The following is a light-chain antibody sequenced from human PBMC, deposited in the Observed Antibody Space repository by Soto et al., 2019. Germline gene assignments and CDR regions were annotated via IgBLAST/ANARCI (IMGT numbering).Light chain of an antibody. Sequence: QSALTQPRSVSGSPGQSVTISCTGNSREFGGYNLVSWYQQHPGKAPKLMIYDVSKRPSGVPDRFSGSKSGNTASLTISGFQAEDEADYYCYSYAGSYTFYVFGTGTKVTVL. V-gene: IGLV2-11*01. CDR3: YSYAGSYTFYV. J-gene: IGLJ1*01. CDR2: DVS. CDR1: SREFGGYNL.